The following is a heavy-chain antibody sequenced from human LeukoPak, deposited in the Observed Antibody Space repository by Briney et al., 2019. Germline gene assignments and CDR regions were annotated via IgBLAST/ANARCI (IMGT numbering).Heavy chain of an antibody. D-gene: IGHD3-16*01. CDR3: ARERGGPPYGMDV. Sequence: GGSLRLSCAASGFTFRNWAMHWVRQAPGQGLEWVAVISYDEIITYYADPVRGRFTISRDNSNNTLYLQMDSLTAEDTAVYYCARERGGPPYGMDVWGQGTTVTVSS. CDR1: GFTFRNWA. V-gene: IGHV3-30-3*01. CDR2: ISYDEIIT. J-gene: IGHJ6*02.